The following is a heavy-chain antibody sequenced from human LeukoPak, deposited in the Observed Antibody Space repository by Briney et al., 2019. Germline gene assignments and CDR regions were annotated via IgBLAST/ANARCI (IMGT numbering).Heavy chain of an antibody. J-gene: IGHJ5*02. D-gene: IGHD1-7*01. CDR1: GGSFSGYY. V-gene: IGHV4-34*01. CDR3: AREGITRATNWFDP. CDR2: INHSGST. Sequence: SETLSLTCAVYGGSFSGYYWSWIRQPPGKGLEWIGEINHSGSTNYNPSLKSRVTISVDTSKNQFSLKLSSVTAADTAVYYCAREGITRATNWFDPWGQGTLVTVSS.